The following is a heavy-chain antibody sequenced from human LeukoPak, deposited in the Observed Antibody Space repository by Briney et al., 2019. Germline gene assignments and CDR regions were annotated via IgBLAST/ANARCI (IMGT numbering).Heavy chain of an antibody. Sequence: GGSLRLSCAASGFTFDDYTMHWVRQAPGKGLEWVSLISWDGGSTYYADSVKRRFTISRDNSKNSLYLQMNSLRTEDTALYYCAKGQRWLQLEGTGDYYYYYMDVWGKGTTVTISS. J-gene: IGHJ6*03. V-gene: IGHV3-43*01. CDR1: GFTFDDYT. CDR2: ISWDGGST. D-gene: IGHD5-24*01. CDR3: AKGQRWLQLEGTGDYYYYYMDV.